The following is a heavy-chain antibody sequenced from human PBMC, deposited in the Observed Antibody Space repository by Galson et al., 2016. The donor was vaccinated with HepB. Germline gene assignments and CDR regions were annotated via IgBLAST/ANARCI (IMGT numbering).Heavy chain of an antibody. CDR2: IRNKANSYAT. Sequence: SLRLSCAASGFTFSDSPMHWVRQASGKGLEWVGRIRNKANSYATAYAASVKGRFTISRDDSKNTAYLQMNSLKTEDTAIYYCTTRFFTAAGGARGFDPWGHGTLVTVAS. J-gene: IGHJ5*02. V-gene: IGHV3-73*01. CDR3: TTRFFTAAGGARGFDP. CDR1: GFTFSDSP. D-gene: IGHD6-13*01.